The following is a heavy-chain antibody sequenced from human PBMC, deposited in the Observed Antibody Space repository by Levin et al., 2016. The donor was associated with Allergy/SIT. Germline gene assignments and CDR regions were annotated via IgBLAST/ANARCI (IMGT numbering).Heavy chain of an antibody. V-gene: IGHV1-2*04. CDR3: ARVVHGGSFGH. CDR2: INPDSGGT. D-gene: IGHD1-26*01. J-gene: IGHJ4*02. CDR1: GYTFTGYY. Sequence: ASVKVSCKASGYTFTGYYMHWVRQAPGQGLEWMGWINPDSGGTKYAQKFQGWITMTRDTSISTVYMELSRLRSNDTAVYYCARVVHGGSFGHWGQGTLVSVLS.